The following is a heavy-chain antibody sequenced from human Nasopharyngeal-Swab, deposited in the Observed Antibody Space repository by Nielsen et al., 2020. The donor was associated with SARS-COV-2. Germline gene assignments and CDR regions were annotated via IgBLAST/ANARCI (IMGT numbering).Heavy chain of an antibody. CDR2: ITSGSAV. J-gene: IGHJ4*03. D-gene: IGHD5-12*01. CDR3: VRDYSGFNTHGGYFDL. CDR1: GFTFSTFT. Sequence: GGAMSLSCATSGFTFSTFTMTWVRKARGKGLQWISYITSGSAVQYADSVRGRFTISRANAKNSLNLQMNSLTAEDTAVYYCVRDYSGFNTHGGYFDLLGQGTLVTVSS. V-gene: IGHV3-48*04.